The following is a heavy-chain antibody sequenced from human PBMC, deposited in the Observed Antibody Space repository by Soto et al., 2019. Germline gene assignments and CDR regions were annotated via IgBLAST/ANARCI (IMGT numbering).Heavy chain of an antibody. CDR2: SSGSGGST. CDR1: GFTFSSYA. J-gene: IGHJ4*02. V-gene: IGHV3-23*01. D-gene: IGHD3-10*01. Sequence: EVQLLESGGGLVQPGGSLRLSCAASGFTFSSYAMSWVRQAPGKGLEWVSASSGSGGSTYYADSVKGRFTISRDNSKNTLYLQMNSLRAEDTAVYYCAKDEVGYGSLGEGFFDYWGQGTLVTVSS. CDR3: AKDEVGYGSLGEGFFDY.